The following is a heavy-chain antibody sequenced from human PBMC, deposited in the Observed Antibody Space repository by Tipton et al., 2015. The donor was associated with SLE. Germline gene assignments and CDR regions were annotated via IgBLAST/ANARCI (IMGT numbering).Heavy chain of an antibody. Sequence: SLRLSCAASGFTVSSYYMNWVRQAPGKGLEWVSVIYVAGSTYYADSLEDRFTISRDNSENALILQMNSLRAEDTAIYYCAREKDWGEPFDLWGQGTMVTVSS. V-gene: IGHV3-66*01. CDR1: GFTVSSYY. J-gene: IGHJ3*01. D-gene: IGHD7-27*01. CDR2: IYVAGST. CDR3: AREKDWGEPFDL.